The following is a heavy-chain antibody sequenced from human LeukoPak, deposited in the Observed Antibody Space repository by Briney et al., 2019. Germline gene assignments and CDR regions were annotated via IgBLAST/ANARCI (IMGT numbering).Heavy chain of an antibody. CDR3: AREAQVLRYFVD. CDR1: GGTFSSYA. Sequence: ASVKVSCKASGGTFSSYAISWVRQAPGQGLEWMGGIIPIFGTANYAQKFQGRVTITADESTSTAYMELSSLRSEDTAVYYCAREAQVLRYFVDWGQGTLVTVSS. V-gene: IGHV1-69*13. D-gene: IGHD3-9*01. CDR2: IIPIFGTA. J-gene: IGHJ4*02.